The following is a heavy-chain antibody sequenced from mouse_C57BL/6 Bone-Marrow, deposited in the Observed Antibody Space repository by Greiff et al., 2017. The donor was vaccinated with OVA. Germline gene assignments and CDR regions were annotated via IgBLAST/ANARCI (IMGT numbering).Heavy chain of an antibody. CDR1: GYTFTDYE. CDR3: TRNYGSSHWYFDV. V-gene: IGHV1-15*01. D-gene: IGHD1-1*01. CDR2: IDPETGGT. J-gene: IGHJ1*03. Sequence: VQLQQSGAELVRPGASVTLSCKASGYTFTDYEMHWVKQTPVHGLEWIGAIDPETGGTAYNQKFKGQAILTADKSSSTAYMELRSLTSEDSAVYYCTRNYGSSHWYFDVWGTGTTVTVSS.